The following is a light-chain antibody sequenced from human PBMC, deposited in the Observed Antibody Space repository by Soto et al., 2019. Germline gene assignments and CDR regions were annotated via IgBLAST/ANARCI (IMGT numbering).Light chain of an antibody. CDR2: GAS. CDR3: QHHNSYPLT. CDR1: QGISSY. J-gene: IGKJ4*01. V-gene: IGKV1-9*01. Sequence: DIPLTQSPSSLSASVGDRVTITCRASQGISSYLVWYQQKPGKAPKLLIYGASTLQSGVPSRFSGSGSGTEFTLTISSLQPEDFATYYCQHHNSYPLTFGGGTKVEIK.